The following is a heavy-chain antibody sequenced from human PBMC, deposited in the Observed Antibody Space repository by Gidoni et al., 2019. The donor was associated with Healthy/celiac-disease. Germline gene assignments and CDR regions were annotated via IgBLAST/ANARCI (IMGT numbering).Heavy chain of an antibody. V-gene: IGHV3-15*01. J-gene: IGHJ4*02. CDR1: GFPFSNAW. CDR2: IKSKTDGGTT. Sequence: EVQLVESGGGLVKPGGSLRLSCAPSGFPFSNAWMSWVRQAPGKGLEWVGRIKSKTDGGTTDYAAPVKGRFTISRDDSKNTLYLQMNSLKTEDTAVFYCTTLLHCSGGSCYSDWGQGTLVTVSS. CDR3: TTLLHCSGGSCYSD. D-gene: IGHD2-15*01.